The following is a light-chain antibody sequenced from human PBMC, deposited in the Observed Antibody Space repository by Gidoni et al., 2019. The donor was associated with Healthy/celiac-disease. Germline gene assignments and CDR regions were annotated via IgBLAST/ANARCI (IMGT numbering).Light chain of an antibody. CDR2: AAS. CDR3: QQSYSTQELT. J-gene: IGKJ4*01. Sequence: DIQMTQSPSSLSASVGDRVTITCRASQSISSYLNWYQQKPGKAPKLLIYAASSLQSGVPSRFSGSGSGTDFTLTISSLQPEDFATYYCQQSYSTQELTCGGGTKVEIK. V-gene: IGKV1-39*01. CDR1: QSISSY.